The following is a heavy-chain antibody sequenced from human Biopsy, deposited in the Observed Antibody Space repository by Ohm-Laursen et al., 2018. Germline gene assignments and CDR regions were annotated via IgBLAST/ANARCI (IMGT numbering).Heavy chain of an antibody. Sequence: SVKVSCKASSYTFTDYNIHWMRQAPGQGLEWLGYINCKTGATNYAQKFQGTVTMTRDTSISTAYLALGSLRSADTAIYYCARDPLNGHKHFDYWGQGSLVTVSS. V-gene: IGHV1-2*02. D-gene: IGHD2-8*01. J-gene: IGHJ4*02. CDR3: ARDPLNGHKHFDY. CDR1: SYTFTDYN. CDR2: INCKTGAT.